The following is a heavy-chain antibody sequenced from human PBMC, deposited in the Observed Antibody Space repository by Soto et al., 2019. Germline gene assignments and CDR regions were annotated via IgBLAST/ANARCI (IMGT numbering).Heavy chain of an antibody. CDR1: GFTFSSYA. Sequence: VQLLESGGGLVQPGGSLRLSCAASGFTFSSYAMSWVRQAPXXXXXWVSSISGSGGSTYXAXXVKGRFTISRDNSKXXXXXXXXXXXXXXXXXXXXXXXXXXXXXXYFDYWGQGTLVTVSS. D-gene: IGHD3-22*01. V-gene: IGHV3-23*01. J-gene: IGHJ4*02. CDR2: ISGSGGST. CDR3: XXXXXXXXXXYFDY.